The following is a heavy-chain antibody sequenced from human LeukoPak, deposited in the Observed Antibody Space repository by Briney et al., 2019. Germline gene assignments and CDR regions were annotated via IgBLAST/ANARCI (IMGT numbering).Heavy chain of an antibody. D-gene: IGHD3-22*01. J-gene: IGHJ5*02. CDR1: GFTFSSYE. CDR2: ISSSGSTI. CDR3: ARDGQSDYYDSSGDPFDP. V-gene: IGHV3-48*03. Sequence: GGSLRLSCAASGFTFSSYEMNWVRQAPGKGLEWVSYISSSGSTIYYADSVKGRFTISRDNAKNTLYLQMNSLRAEDTAVYYCARDGQSDYYDSSGDPFDPWGQGTLVTVSS.